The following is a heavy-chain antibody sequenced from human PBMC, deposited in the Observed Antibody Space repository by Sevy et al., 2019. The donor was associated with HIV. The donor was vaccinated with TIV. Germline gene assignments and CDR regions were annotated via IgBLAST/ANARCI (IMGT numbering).Heavy chain of an antibody. V-gene: IGHV4-39*01. CDR2: FYDTGSA. J-gene: IGHJ2*01. CDR1: GGSISSSPYY. Sequence: SETLSLTCTVSGGSISSSPYYWSWIRQPPGKGLEWIGSFYDTGSAYYNRSLKSRVTISVDTSKNQFSLRLSSVTAAETALYYCARHRAYCSDGSCYSPWYFNLWGRGTLVTVSS. CDR3: ARHRAYCSDGSCYSPWYFNL. D-gene: IGHD2-15*01.